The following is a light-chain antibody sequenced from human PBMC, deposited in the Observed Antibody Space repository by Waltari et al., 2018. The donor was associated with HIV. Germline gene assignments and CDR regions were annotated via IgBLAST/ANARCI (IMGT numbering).Light chain of an antibody. J-gene: IGKJ2*01. Sequence: DIVLTQSPATLSLSLGDRATLSCRASQNVGRYLVWYQQKPGQSPSLLMYDASNRATGIPARFSGSGSGTDFTLTISSREPEDFAVYYCQHRSSWPLYTFGQGTNLEIK. CDR1: QNVGRY. CDR3: QHRSSWPLYT. CDR2: DAS. V-gene: IGKV3-11*01.